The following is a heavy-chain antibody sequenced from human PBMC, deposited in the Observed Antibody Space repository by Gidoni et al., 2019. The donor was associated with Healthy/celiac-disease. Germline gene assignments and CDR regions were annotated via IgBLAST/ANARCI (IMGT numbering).Heavy chain of an antibody. CDR2: SDYSGSN. D-gene: IGHD3-22*01. Sequence: QLQLQESGPGLVQTSETLSLTCTVSGGSISSSSYYWGWIRQPPGKGLEWIGSSDYSGSNYYNPSLKSLVTISVDTSKNQFSLKLISVTAADTAVYYCATVTYYYDSSGGFDYWGQGTLVTVSS. V-gene: IGHV4-39*01. CDR3: ATVTYYYDSSGGFDY. J-gene: IGHJ4*02. CDR1: GGSISSSSYY.